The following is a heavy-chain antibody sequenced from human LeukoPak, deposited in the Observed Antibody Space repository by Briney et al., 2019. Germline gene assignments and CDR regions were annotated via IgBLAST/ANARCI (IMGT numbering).Heavy chain of an antibody. V-gene: IGHV3-9*01. Sequence: PGGSLRLSCAASGFTFDDYAMHWVRQAPGKGLEWVSGISWNSGSIGYADSVKSRFTISRDNAKNSLYLQMNSLRAEDTALYYCAKDISGWANPTFDYWGQGTLVTVSS. CDR1: GFTFDDYA. D-gene: IGHD1-14*01. J-gene: IGHJ4*02. CDR3: AKDISGWANPTFDY. CDR2: ISWNSGSI.